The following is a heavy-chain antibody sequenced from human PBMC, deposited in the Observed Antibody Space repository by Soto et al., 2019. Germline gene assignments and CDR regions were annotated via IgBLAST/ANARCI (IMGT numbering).Heavy chain of an antibody. CDR3: ATSPSSGDYLTTTFYFDY. D-gene: IGHD4-17*01. V-gene: IGHV3-23*01. CDR2: ISGSGGST. J-gene: IGHJ4*02. CDR1: GFTFSGYA. Sequence: GGSLRLSCAASGFTFSGYAMSWVRQAPGKGLEWVSAISGSGGSTYYADSVKGRFTISRDNSKNTLYLQMNSLRAEDTAVYYCATSPSSGDYLTTTFYFDYWGQGTLVTVSS.